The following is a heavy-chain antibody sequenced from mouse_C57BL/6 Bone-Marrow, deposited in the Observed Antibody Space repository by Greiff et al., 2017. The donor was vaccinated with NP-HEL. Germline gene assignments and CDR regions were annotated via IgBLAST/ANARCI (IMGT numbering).Heavy chain of an antibody. CDR1: GYTFTSYW. CDR2: IHPNSGST. J-gene: IGHJ2*01. CDR3: AREGKKHYSNLFDY. D-gene: IGHD2-5*01. V-gene: IGHV1-64*01. Sequence: VQLQQPGAELVKPGASVKLSCKASGYTFTSYWMHWVKQRPGQGLEWIGMIHPNSGSTNYNEKFKSKATLTVDKSSSTAYMQISSLTSEDSAVYYCAREGKKHYSNLFDYWGQGTTLTVSS.